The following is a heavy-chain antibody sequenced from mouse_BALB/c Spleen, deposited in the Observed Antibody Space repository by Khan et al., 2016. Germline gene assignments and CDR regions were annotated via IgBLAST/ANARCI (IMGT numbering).Heavy chain of an antibody. CDR1: GYSITSDYA. J-gene: IGHJ2*01. CDR2: ITYSGST. D-gene: IGHD2-4*01. CDR3: ARFDYDRGYFDY. V-gene: IGHV3-2*02. Sequence: EVQLQESGPGLVKPSQSLSLTCTVTGYSITSDYAWNWIRQFPGNKLEWMGYITYSGSTCYNPSLKSRISIPRHTSKNQCCLQLNSVTTEETDTYYCARFDYDRGYFDYWGQGTTLTVSS.